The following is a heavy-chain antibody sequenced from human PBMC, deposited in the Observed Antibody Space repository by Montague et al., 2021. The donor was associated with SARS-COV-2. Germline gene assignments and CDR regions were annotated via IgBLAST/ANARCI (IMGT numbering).Heavy chain of an antibody. CDR3: ARGSYSSSWYGPKYYFDY. J-gene: IGHJ4*02. CDR2: INHSGST. D-gene: IGHD6-13*01. Sequence: SETLSLTCAVYGGSFSGYYWSWIRQPPGKGLEWIGEINHSGSTNYNPSLKSRVTISVDTSKNQFSLKLSSVTAAGTAVYYCARGSYSSSWYGPKYYFDYWGQGTLVTVSS. CDR1: GGSFSGYY. V-gene: IGHV4-34*01.